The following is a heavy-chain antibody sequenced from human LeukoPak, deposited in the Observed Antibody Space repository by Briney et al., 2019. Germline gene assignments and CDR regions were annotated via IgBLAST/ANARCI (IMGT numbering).Heavy chain of an antibody. V-gene: IGHV3-23*01. CDR3: AKDGLRFLEWLSDKYYFDY. CDR2: ISSTGIAT. Sequence: GGSLRLSCAASGFTFKRYHMSWVRQAPGKGLEWVSAISSTGIATYYADSVKGRFTISRDNSKNTLYLQMNSLRAEDTAVYYCAKDGLRFLEWLSDKYYFDYWGQGTLVTVSS. J-gene: IGHJ4*02. D-gene: IGHD3-3*01. CDR1: GFTFKRYH.